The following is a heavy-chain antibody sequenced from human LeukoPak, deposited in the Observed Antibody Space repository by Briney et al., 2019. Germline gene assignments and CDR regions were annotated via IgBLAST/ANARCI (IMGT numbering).Heavy chain of an antibody. D-gene: IGHD3-16*02. CDR1: GYTFTSYY. V-gene: IGHV1-46*01. CDR3: ARDYPLHRDFDY. Sequence: ASVKVSCKASGYTFTSYYMHWVRQAPGQGLEWMGIINPSGGSTSYAQKFQGRVTMTRDTSTSTVYMELSSLGSEDTAVYYCARDYPLHRDFDYWGQGTLVTVSS. CDR2: INPSGGST. J-gene: IGHJ4*02.